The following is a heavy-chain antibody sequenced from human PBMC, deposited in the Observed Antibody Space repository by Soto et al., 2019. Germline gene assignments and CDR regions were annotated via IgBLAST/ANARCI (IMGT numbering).Heavy chain of an antibody. J-gene: IGHJ5*02. V-gene: IGHV2-70*01. Sequence: GSGPTLVHPTQTLTLTYTLSGFSLSTSGMCVSWIRQHPRKGLEWLALFDWDDDKNYSTSLKTRLTISKDTAKIQVVLTMPNMDPVDTAMYYCARSSNWNVGSSNWYGPWGQGALGTVFS. CDR2: FDWDDDK. CDR1: GFSLSTSGMC. D-gene: IGHD1-1*01. CDR3: ARSSNWNVGSSNWYGP.